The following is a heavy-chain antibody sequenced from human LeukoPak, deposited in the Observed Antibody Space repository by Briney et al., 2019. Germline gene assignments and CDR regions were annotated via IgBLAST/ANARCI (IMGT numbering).Heavy chain of an antibody. CDR2: IGTSGGDI. D-gene: IGHD7-27*01. CDR3: ARDPNLGSGY. CDR1: GFTFSNYV. Sequence: PGGSLRLSCAASGFTFSNYVMIWVRQAPGKGLEWVSIIGTSGGDIHYADSVKGRFSISRDNSKNTLSLQMNSLRVDDTAVYYCARDPNLGSGYWGQGTLVTVSS. J-gene: IGHJ4*02. V-gene: IGHV3-23*01.